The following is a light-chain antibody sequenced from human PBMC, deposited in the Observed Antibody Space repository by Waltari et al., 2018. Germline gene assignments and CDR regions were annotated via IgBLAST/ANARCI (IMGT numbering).Light chain of an antibody. CDR3: NSRDSNNNRVF. V-gene: IGLV3-19*01. CDR2: GKN. Sequence: SSELTQDPAVSVALGQTVSITCQGHSLRRYYSSGYQQKPRQAPLLVIYGKNSRPSGIPDRFSGSSSGNTASLTITGAQAEGEADYYCNSRDSNNNRVFFGGGTKLTVL. CDR1: SLRRYY. J-gene: IGLJ2*01.